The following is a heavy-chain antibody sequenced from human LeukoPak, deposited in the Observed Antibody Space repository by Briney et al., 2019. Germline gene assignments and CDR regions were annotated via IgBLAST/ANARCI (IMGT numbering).Heavy chain of an antibody. CDR3: ARAEWHGMDV. J-gene: IGHJ6*02. CDR2: INPSGGST. D-gene: IGHD3-3*01. Sequence: ASVTVSCTASGYTFTIYYMHWVRQAPGQGLEWMGIINPSGGSTSYAQKFQGRVTMTRDTSTSTVYMDLSSLRSEDTAVYYCARAEWHGMDVWGQGTTVTVSS. V-gene: IGHV1-46*01. CDR1: GYTFTIYY.